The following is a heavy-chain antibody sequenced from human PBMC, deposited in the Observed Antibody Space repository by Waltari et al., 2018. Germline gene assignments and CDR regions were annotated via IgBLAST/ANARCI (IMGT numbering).Heavy chain of an antibody. CDR3: SGGEVTGTDF. V-gene: IGHV3-73*01. CDR2: IRSEPYNYAT. CDR1: GFSFSGSS. J-gene: IGHJ4*02. Sequence: EVQVVESGGGLVQPGGSLKLPCATSGFSFSGSSIHWVRQTSGKGVEGVGLIRSEPYNYATSYSASVKGRFTISRDDSKNTAFLQINSLMTEDTAVYYCSGGEVTGTDFWGQGTLVTVSS. D-gene: IGHD6-19*01.